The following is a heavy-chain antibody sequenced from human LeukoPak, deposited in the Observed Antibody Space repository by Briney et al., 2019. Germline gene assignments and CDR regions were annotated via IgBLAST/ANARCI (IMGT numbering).Heavy chain of an antibody. J-gene: IGHJ4*02. V-gene: IGHV3-66*01. CDR1: GFTVSTYF. CDR3: AREYCSGGSCSGWDY. CDR2: IYSVGAGGGT. Sequence: GGSLRLSCAASGFTVSTYFMSWVRQAPGKGLEWVSVIYSVGAGGGTYYADSVRGRFTVSRDNAKNSLYLQMNSLRAEDTAVYYCAREYCSGGSCSGWDYWGQGTLVTVSS. D-gene: IGHD2-15*01.